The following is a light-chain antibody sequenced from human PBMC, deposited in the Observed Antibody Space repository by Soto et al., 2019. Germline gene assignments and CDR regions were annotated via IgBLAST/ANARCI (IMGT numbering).Light chain of an antibody. CDR1: QSVLYSSNNKNY. Sequence: DIVMTQSPDSLAVSLGERATINCKSSQSVLYSSNNKNYLAWYQHKPGQPPKLLIYWASTRESGVPDRFSGSESGTDFTLTISSLQAEDVAVYYCQQYYTTPGPTFGGGTKVEIK. CDR2: WAS. CDR3: QQYYTTPGPT. J-gene: IGKJ4*01. V-gene: IGKV4-1*01.